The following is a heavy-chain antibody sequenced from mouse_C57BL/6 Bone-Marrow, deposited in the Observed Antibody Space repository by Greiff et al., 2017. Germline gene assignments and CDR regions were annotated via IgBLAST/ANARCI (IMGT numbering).Heavy chain of an antibody. CDR1: GYTFTSYW. V-gene: IGHV1-69*01. Sequence: QVQLQQPGAELVMPGASVKLSCKASGYTFTSYWMHWVKQRPGQGLEWIGEIDPSDSYTNYNQNFKGKSTLTVDKSSSTAYMQLSSLTSEDSAVYYCARSYPDYWGQGTTLTVSS. CDR3: ARSYPDY. CDR2: IDPSDSYT. J-gene: IGHJ2*01. D-gene: IGHD2-12*01.